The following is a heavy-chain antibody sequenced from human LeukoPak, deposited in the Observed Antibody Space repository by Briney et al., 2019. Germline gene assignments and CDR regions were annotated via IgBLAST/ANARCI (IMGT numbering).Heavy chain of an antibody. D-gene: IGHD3-3*01. CDR2: IHTSGST. J-gene: IGHJ4*02. Sequence: SETLSLTCAVSGGSISNYYWSWIRQPAGKGLEWIGRIHTSGSTNYNPSLKSRVTMSVDTSKNHFSLKLTSVTAADTAVYYCARDGSGLGFDCWGQGTLVTVSS. CDR3: ARDGSGLGFDC. CDR1: GGSISNYY. V-gene: IGHV4-4*07.